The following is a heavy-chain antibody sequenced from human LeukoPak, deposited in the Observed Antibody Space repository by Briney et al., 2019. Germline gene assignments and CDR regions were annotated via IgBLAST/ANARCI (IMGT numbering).Heavy chain of an antibody. CDR3: ARITGHYLQIDY. Sequence: PGGSLRLSCAASGFTFSYNGMHWVRQAPGKGLEWVAVIWNDGNKKYYADSVKGRFTISRDNSKNTLYLQMNSLRAEDTAVYFCARITGHYLQIDYWGQGTLVTVSP. V-gene: IGHV3-33*01. D-gene: IGHD1-14*01. CDR1: GFTFSYNG. CDR2: IWNDGNKK. J-gene: IGHJ4*02.